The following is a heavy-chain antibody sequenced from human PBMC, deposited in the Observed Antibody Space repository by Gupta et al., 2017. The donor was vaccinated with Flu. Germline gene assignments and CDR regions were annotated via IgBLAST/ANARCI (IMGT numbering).Heavy chain of an antibody. D-gene: IGHD3-22*01. J-gene: IGHJ3*02. CDR2: IYPGDSDT. CDR3: ARHSMIVPPEASDI. Sequence: DVQLVQSGAEVMRPGDSLKISCQGSGYSCTSFWIAWVRQVAGKGLEWMGIIYPGDSDTRYSPSFQGQVIISADKSTNTADLQWRSLKTSDTAMYFCARHSMIVPPEASDIWGQGTLVTVSS. V-gene: IGHV5-51*01. CDR1: GYSCTSFW.